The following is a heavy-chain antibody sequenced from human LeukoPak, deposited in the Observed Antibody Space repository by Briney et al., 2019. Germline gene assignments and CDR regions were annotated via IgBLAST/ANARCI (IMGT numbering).Heavy chain of an antibody. J-gene: IGHJ6*02. D-gene: IGHD1-26*01. CDR2: IYHSGST. CDR1: GGSISSSNW. Sequence: PSETLSLTCAVSGGSISSSNWWSWVRQPPGKGLEWIGEIYHSGSTNYNPSLKSRVTISVDKSKNQFSLKLSSVTAADTAVYYCVSTKWDHYYGMDVWGQGTTVTVSS. V-gene: IGHV4-4*02. CDR3: VSTKWDHYYGMDV.